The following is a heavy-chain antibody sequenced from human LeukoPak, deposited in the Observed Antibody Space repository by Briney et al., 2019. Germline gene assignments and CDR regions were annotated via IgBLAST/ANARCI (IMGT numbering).Heavy chain of an antibody. V-gene: IGHV6-1*01. CDR1: GDSVSSNSAA. CDR2: TYYRSEWFH. Sequence: SQTLSLTCVISGDSVSSNSAAWNWIRQSPSRGLEWLGRTYYRSEWFHDYAVSVKSRMIINPDTSKNQFSLQLNSVTPEDTAIYYCVEGGTSVAGMDVWGQGTTVTVSS. J-gene: IGHJ6*02. CDR3: VEGGTSVAGMDV. D-gene: IGHD1-1*01.